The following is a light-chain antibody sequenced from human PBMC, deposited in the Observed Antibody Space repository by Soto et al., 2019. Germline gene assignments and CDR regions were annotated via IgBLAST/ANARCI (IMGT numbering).Light chain of an antibody. J-gene: IGLJ3*02. V-gene: IGLV6-57*01. Sequence: NFMLTQPHSVSESPGKTVIISCTRSSGSIASNYVQWYQQRPGSSPTTVIYEDNQRPSGVPDRFSGSIDSSSNSASLTISGLEKEDADDYFCQSYDATNQVFGGGTKLTVL. CDR3: QSYDATNQV. CDR2: EDN. CDR1: SGSIASNY.